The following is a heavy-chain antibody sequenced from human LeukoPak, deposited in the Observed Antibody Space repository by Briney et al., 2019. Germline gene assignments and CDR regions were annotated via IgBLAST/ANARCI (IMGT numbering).Heavy chain of an antibody. Sequence: GGSLRLSCAVSGITLSNYAMSWVRQAPGKGLEWVAHINQDGSKAYYMDSVKARFTVSRDNAENSVSLHMNSLRAEDTAVYYCVRDGGVDGYDLLDYWGQGSLVTVSS. CDR3: VRDGGVDGYDLLDY. CDR1: GITLSNYA. J-gene: IGHJ4*02. CDR2: INQDGSKA. D-gene: IGHD5-24*01. V-gene: IGHV3-7*01.